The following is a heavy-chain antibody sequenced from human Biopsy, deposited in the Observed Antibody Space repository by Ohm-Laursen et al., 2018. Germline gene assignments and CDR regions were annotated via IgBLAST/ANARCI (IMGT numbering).Heavy chain of an antibody. V-gene: IGHV4-4*07. Sequence: TLSLTCSVSGGFISSYYWSWIRQSAGRGLEWIGRIYIDGTSDYNPSLKNRVSMSVDSSKKQFSLRLTSLSVADTAKYYCARAPPLIRGVLESWFDPWGQGILVTVSS. CDR2: IYIDGTS. CDR1: GGFISSYY. CDR3: ARAPPLIRGVLESWFDP. J-gene: IGHJ5*02. D-gene: IGHD3-10*01.